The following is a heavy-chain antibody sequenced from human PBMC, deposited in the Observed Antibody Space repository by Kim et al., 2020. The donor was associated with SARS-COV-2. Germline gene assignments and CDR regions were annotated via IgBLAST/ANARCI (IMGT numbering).Heavy chain of an antibody. J-gene: IGHJ1*01. CDR3: ARDGGYSGFGYFQH. V-gene: IGHV3-33*01. Sequence: GGSLRLSCAASGFTFSSYGMHWVRQAPGKGLEWVAVIWYDGSNKYYADSVKGRFTIARDNSKNTLYLQMNSRRAEDTAVYYCARDGGYSGFGYFQHWGQGTLVPVSS. D-gene: IGHD5-12*01. CDR2: IWYDGSNK. CDR1: GFTFSSYG.